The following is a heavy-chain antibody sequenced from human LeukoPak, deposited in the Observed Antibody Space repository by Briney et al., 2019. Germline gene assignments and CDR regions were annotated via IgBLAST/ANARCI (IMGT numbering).Heavy chain of an antibody. D-gene: IGHD3-22*01. J-gene: IGHJ4*02. CDR2: FDPEDGKT. V-gene: IGHV1-24*01. Sequence: ASVKVSCKVSGYTLSELYMHWVRQAPGKGLEWMGGFDPEDGKTIYAQKFQGRVTMTEDTSTDTAYMELSSLRSEDTAVYYCTTDLSYDSSGHYFYWGQGTLVTVSS. CDR1: GYTLSELY. CDR3: TTDLSYDSSGHYFY.